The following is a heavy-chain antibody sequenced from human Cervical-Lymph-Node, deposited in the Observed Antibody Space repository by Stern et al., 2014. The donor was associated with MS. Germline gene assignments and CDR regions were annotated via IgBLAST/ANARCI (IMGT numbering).Heavy chain of an antibody. J-gene: IGHJ6*02. Sequence: QVQLVESGAEVKKPGSSVKVSCKASGGTFSSYAISWVRQAPGQGLEWMGGIIPIFGTANYAQKFQGRVTITADKSTSTAYMELSSLRSEDTAVYYCARDRGYSYGFYYGMDVWGQGTTVTVSS. V-gene: IGHV1-69*06. CDR1: GGTFSSYA. CDR2: IIPIFGTA. D-gene: IGHD5-18*01. CDR3: ARDRGYSYGFYYGMDV.